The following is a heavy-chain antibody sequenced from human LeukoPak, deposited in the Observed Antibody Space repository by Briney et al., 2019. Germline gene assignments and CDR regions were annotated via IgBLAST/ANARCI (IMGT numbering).Heavy chain of an antibody. Sequence: PGGSLRLSCAASGFTFSDYTINWVRQAPGKGREWVSGLSGSGGTTYYADSVKGRFTISRDNSKNTLYLQMDSLRAEDTAVYFCARAMMVVANLWGVYDYWGQGTLVTVSS. CDR3: ARAMMVVANLWGVYDY. CDR1: GFTFSDYT. J-gene: IGHJ4*02. D-gene: IGHD3-22*01. V-gene: IGHV3-23*01. CDR2: LSGSGGTT.